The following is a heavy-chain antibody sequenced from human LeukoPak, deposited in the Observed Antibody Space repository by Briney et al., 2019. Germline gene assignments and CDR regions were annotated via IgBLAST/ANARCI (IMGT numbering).Heavy chain of an antibody. D-gene: IGHD2-2*01. CDR3: ARGVLGYCSSTGCAYFDY. Sequence: SATLSLTCTVSGGSISSSRYYWGWIRQPPGKGLEWIGSIYNSGSTYYNPTLKRRVTISVDTTKNQFSLKLSSVTAADTAVYYCARGVLGYCSSTGCAYFDYWGQGTLVTVSS. CDR1: GGSISSSRYY. V-gene: IGHV4-39*07. CDR2: IYNSGST. J-gene: IGHJ4*02.